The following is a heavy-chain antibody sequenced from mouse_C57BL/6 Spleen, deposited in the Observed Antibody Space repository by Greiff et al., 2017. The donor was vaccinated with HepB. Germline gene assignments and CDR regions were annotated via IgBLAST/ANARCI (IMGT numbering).Heavy chain of an antibody. D-gene: IGHD1-1*01. J-gene: IGHJ4*01. CDR2: IWSGGST. CDR3: ARAGSSVYYAMDY. Sequence: VHLVESGPGLVQPSQSLSITCTVSGFSLTSYGVHWVRQSPGKGLEWLGVIWSGGSTDYNAAFISRLSISKDNSKSQVFFKMNSLQADDTAIYYCARAGSSVYYAMDYWGQGTSVTVSS. V-gene: IGHV2-2*01. CDR1: GFSLTSYG.